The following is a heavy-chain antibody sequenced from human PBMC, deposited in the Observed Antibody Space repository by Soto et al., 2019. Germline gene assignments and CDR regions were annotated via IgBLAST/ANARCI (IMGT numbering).Heavy chain of an antibody. CDR3: PKGGNGSGHLLVH. D-gene: IGHD3-3*01. Sequence: GGSLRLSCAASGFTFIAYDMHWVRQAPGKGLEWVAVISNDGRDKYYADSAKGRFTISRDDSKNMLYLQMNSLRTEDTAVYYCPKGGNGSGHLLVHWGQGTLVTVSS. V-gene: IGHV3-30*18. J-gene: IGHJ4*02. CDR2: ISNDGRDK. CDR1: GFTFIAYD.